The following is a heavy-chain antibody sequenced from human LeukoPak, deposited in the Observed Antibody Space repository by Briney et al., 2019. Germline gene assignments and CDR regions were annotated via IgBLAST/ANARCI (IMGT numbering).Heavy chain of an antibody. CDR3: VTSPYDILTGYPDYFDY. CDR2: IYYSGST. V-gene: IGHV4-39*02. CDR1: GDSISSSSYY. J-gene: IGHJ4*02. D-gene: IGHD3-9*01. Sequence: SETLSLTCTVSGDSISSSSYYWGWIRQPPGKGLEWIGSIYYSGSTYYNPSLKSRVTLSVDTSKNHFSLNLSSVTAADTAVYYCVTSPYDILTGYPDYFDYWGQGTLVTVSS.